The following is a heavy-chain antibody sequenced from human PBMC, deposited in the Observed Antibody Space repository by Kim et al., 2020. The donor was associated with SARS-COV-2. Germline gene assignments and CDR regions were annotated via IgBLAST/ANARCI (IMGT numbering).Heavy chain of an antibody. Sequence: SETLSLTCTVSGGSISSSSYYWGWIRQPPGKGLEWIGSIYYSGSTYYNPSLKSRVTISVDTSKNQFSLKLSSVTAADTAVYYCARHIRGQQLGSNSGRVFDYWGQGTLVTVSS. D-gene: IGHD6-13*01. CDR3: ARHIRGQQLGSNSGRVFDY. J-gene: IGHJ4*02. V-gene: IGHV4-39*01. CDR1: GGSISSSSYY. CDR2: IYYSGST.